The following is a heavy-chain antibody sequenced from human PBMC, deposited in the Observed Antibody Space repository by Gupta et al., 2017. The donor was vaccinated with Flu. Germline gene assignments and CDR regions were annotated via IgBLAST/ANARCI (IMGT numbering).Heavy chain of an antibody. Sequence: SGGSTYYADSVKGRFTISRDNSKNTLYLQMNSLRSEDTAVYYCARLYYDFWSGLAQFDYLGQGTLVTVSS. V-gene: IGHV3-53*01. CDR2: SGGST. D-gene: IGHD3-3*01. CDR3: ARLYYDFWSGLAQFDY. J-gene: IGHJ4*02.